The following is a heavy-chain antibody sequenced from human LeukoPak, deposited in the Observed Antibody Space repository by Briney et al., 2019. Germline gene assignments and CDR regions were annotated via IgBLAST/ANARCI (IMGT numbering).Heavy chain of an antibody. CDR1: GYTFTSYG. CDR2: ISAYNGNT. CDR3: ARAEWELLPFDY. J-gene: IGHJ4*02. V-gene: IGHV1-18*01. D-gene: IGHD1-26*01. Sequence: ASVKLSCKASGYTFTSYGISWLRHAPGQGLEWKGWISAYNGNTNYAQKLQGRVTMTTDTSTSTAYMELRSLRSDDTAVYYCARAEWELLPFDYWGQGTLVTVSS.